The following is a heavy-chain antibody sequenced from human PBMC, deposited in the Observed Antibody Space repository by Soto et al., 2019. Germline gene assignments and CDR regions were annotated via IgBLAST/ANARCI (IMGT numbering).Heavy chain of an antibody. D-gene: IGHD3-10*01. J-gene: IGHJ4*02. CDR2: ISDNSGTT. Sequence: QVQLVQSGAEVKKPGASVKVSCEASGYTFSTYGITWVRQAPGQGLEWMGWISDNSGTTNYAQQLQGRLTMTTDTSMSTDYMELSSLRSDDTAVYYCAREGVRGQRGVTYCDYWGQGTLVTVSS. CDR1: GYTFSTYG. V-gene: IGHV1-18*01. CDR3: AREGVRGQRGVTYCDY.